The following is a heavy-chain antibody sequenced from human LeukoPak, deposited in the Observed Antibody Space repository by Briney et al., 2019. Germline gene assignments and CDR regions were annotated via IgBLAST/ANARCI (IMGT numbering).Heavy chain of an antibody. CDR1: GFTFSAHG. Sequence: GGSLRLSCAASGFTFSAHGMNWVRQAPGKGLEWVSFITSSGDTIFYADSVKGRFTISRDNPKNSLHLQMNSLRAEDTAVYYCARLNYDRSGYRLDYWGQGTLVTVSS. CDR3: ARLNYDRSGYRLDY. D-gene: IGHD3-22*01. V-gene: IGHV3-48*03. J-gene: IGHJ4*02. CDR2: ITSSGDTI.